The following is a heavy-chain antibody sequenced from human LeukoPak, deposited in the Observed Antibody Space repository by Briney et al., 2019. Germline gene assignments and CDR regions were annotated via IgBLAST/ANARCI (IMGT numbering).Heavy chain of an antibody. Sequence: GGSLRLSCAASGFPFSTYWMHWVRQSPGKGLVWVSRINTDGSTTSYADFVKGRFTISRDNAKNTLYLQMNSLTAEDTAVYYCAREDGDAYNFFDYWGQGTLVTVSS. D-gene: IGHD5-24*01. V-gene: IGHV3-74*01. CDR1: GFPFSTYW. J-gene: IGHJ4*02. CDR3: AREDGDAYNFFDY. CDR2: INTDGSTT.